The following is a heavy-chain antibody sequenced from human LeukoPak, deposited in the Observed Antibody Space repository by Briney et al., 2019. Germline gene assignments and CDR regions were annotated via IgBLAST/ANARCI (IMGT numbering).Heavy chain of an antibody. V-gene: IGHV4-38-2*01. Sequence: PSETLSPTCAVSGYSISSGYYWGWIRQPPGKGLEWIGSIYHSGSTYYNPSLKSRVTISVDTSKNQFSLKLSSVTAADTAVYYCARAPIRFLEWLSAGYFDYWGQGTLVTVSS. J-gene: IGHJ4*02. CDR2: IYHSGST. CDR3: ARAPIRFLEWLSAGYFDY. D-gene: IGHD3-3*01. CDR1: GYSISSGYY.